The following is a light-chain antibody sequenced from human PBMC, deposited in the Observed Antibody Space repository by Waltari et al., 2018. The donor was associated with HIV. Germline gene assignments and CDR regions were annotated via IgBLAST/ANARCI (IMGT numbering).Light chain of an antibody. CDR3: HQYGNSPST. V-gene: IGKV3-20*01. CDR2: GAS. CDR1: QSVNANF. J-gene: IGKJ2*01. Sequence: ELVLTQSPGTLSLSPGERATLSGRASQSVNANFFAWYQQRPGQAPRLLIYGASTRARGIPDRFSGSGSGTDFTLTISRLEPEDFAVYYCHQYGNSPSTFGQGTTLDIK.